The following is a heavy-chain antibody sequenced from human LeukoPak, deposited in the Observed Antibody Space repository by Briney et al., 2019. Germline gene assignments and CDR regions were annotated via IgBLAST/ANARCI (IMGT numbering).Heavy chain of an antibody. D-gene: IGHD2-15*01. CDR1: GFTFSRNW. CDR2: IKQDGSAN. CDR3: AMQYCSGGSCLTYFDY. Sequence: PGGSLRLSCAASGFTFSRNWMSWVRQAQGQGQEWVANIKQDGSANSYVDSVKSRFTISRDNAKNSLYLQMNSLRAEDTAVYYCAMQYCSGGSCLTYFDYWGQGTLVTVSS. V-gene: IGHV3-7*01. J-gene: IGHJ4*02.